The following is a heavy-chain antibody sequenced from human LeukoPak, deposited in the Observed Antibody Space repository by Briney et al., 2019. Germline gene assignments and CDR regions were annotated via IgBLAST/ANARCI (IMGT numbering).Heavy chain of an antibody. CDR2: ISGYNGNT. CDR3: ATALAGSGSYYNPPTLDY. V-gene: IGHV1-18*01. Sequence: ASVKVSCKASGYTFTSYGISWVRQAPGQGLEWMGWISGYNGNTNYAQKLQGRVTMTTDTSTSTAYMELRSLRSDDTAVYYCATALAGSGSYYNPPTLDYWGQGTLVTVSS. CDR1: GYTFTSYG. J-gene: IGHJ4*02. D-gene: IGHD3-10*01.